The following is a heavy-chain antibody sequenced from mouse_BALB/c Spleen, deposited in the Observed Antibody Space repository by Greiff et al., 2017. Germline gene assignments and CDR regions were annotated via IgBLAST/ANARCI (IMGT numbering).Heavy chain of an antibody. CDR3: ARGTMIVDY. Sequence: DVQLQESGPGLVKPSQSLSLTFSVTGYSITSGYYWNWIRQFPGNKLEWMGYISYDGSNNYNPSLKNRISITRDTSKNQFFLKLNSVTTEDTATYYCARGTMIVDYWGQGTTLTVSS. J-gene: IGHJ2*01. V-gene: IGHV3-6*02. D-gene: IGHD2-4*01. CDR2: ISYDGSN. CDR1: GYSITSGYY.